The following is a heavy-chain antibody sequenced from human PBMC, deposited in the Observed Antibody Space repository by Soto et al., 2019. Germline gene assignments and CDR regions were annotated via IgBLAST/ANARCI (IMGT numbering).Heavy chain of an antibody. Sequence: EVQLVESGGGLVQPGGSLRLSCAASGFTFSSYWMSWVRQAPGKGLEWVANIKQDGSEKYYVDSVKGRFTISRDNAKNSLYLQMNGLRAEDTAVYYCSRLPDDYGDYFGYWGQGALVTVSS. CDR3: SRLPDDYGDYFGY. CDR2: IKQDGSEK. D-gene: IGHD4-17*01. V-gene: IGHV3-7*01. CDR1: GFTFSSYW. J-gene: IGHJ4*02.